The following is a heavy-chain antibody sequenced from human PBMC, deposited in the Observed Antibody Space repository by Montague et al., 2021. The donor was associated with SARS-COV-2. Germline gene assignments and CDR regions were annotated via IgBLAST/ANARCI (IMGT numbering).Heavy chain of an antibody. CDR1: GGSISNSSYY. V-gene: IGHV4-39*01. Sequence: SETLSLTCTVSGGSISNSSYYWGWIRQPPGKGLQWIGSIYYSGSTXYKPSLKSRVTISVDTSKNQFSLKLSSVTAADTAVYYCARFPYYYDSSGSFDYWGQGTLVTVSS. CDR3: ARFPYYYDSSGSFDY. CDR2: IYYSGST. D-gene: IGHD3-22*01. J-gene: IGHJ4*02.